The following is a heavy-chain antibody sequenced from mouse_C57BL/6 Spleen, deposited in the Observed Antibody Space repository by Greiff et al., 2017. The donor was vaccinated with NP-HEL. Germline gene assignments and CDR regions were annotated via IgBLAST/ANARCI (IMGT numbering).Heavy chain of an antibody. J-gene: IGHJ3*01. CDR2: ISSGGSYT. CDR1: GFTFSSYG. D-gene: IGHD2-3*01. CDR3: ARQFYDGYYAFAY. Sequence: EVKVVESGGDLVKPGGSLKLSCAASGFTFSSYGMSWVRQTPDKRLEWVATISSGGSYTYYPDSVKGRFTISRDNAKNTLYLQMSSLKSEDTAMYYCARQFYDGYYAFAYWGQGTLVTVSA. V-gene: IGHV5-6*01.